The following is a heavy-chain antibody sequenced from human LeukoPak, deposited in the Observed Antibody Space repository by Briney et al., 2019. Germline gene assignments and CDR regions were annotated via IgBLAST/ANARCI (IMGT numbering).Heavy chain of an antibody. Sequence: SETLSLTCTVSGVSISSYYWSWIRQPAGKGLEWIGRIYTSGSTNYNPSLKSRVTMSVDTSKNQFSLKLSSVTAADTAVYYCARERGYCTNGVCYGDAFDPWGQGTLVTVSS. CDR2: IYTSGST. CDR3: ARERGYCTNGVCYGDAFDP. J-gene: IGHJ5*02. D-gene: IGHD2-8*01. V-gene: IGHV4-4*07. CDR1: GVSISSYY.